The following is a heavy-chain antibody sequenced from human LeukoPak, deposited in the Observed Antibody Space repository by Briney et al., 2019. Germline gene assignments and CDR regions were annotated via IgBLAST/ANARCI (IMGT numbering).Heavy chain of an antibody. CDR3: VSLVVTADLAFDI. D-gene: IGHD2-21*02. J-gene: IGHJ3*02. V-gene: IGHV3-74*01. Sequence: GGSLRLSCAASGVTFRNHWMHWVRQAPGKGLVWVSRVDGDGSGASYADFVRGRFTISRDNAKDTLYLQMNSLRAEDTAVYYCVSLVVTADLAFDIWGQGTMVTVSS. CDR1: GVTFRNHW. CDR2: VDGDGSGA.